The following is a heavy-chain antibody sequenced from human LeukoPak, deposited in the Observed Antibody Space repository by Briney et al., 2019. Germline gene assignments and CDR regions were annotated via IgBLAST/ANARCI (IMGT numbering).Heavy chain of an antibody. D-gene: IGHD2-2*01. CDR3: ARAAPPAVGNFDY. CDR2: IYYSGST. V-gene: IGHV4-59*01. Sequence: SETMSLTCTVSGGSISSYYWSWIRQPPGKGLEWIGHIYYSGSTNYNPSLKGRVTISIDTSKNQFSLRLSSVTAADTAVYYCARAAPPAVGNFDYWGQGTLVTVSS. J-gene: IGHJ4*02. CDR1: GGSISSYY.